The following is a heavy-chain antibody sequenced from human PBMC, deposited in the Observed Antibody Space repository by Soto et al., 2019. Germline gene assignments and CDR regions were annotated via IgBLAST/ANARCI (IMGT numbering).Heavy chain of an antibody. J-gene: IGHJ4*02. CDR2: IKSKTDGGTT. CDR3: TTRLPGGYSNRGYSGYVVARPFDY. CDR1: GFTFSNAW. D-gene: IGHD5-12*01. Sequence: GGSLRLSCAASGFTFSNAWMNWVRQAPGKGLEWVGRIKSKTDGGTTDYAAPVKGRFTISRDDSKNTLYLQMNSLKTEDTAVYYCTTRLPGGYSNRGYSGYVVARPFDYWGQGTLVTVSS. V-gene: IGHV3-15*07.